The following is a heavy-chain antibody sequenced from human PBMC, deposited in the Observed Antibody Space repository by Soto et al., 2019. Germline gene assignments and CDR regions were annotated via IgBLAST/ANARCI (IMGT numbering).Heavy chain of an antibody. V-gene: IGHV3-48*02. CDR2: ISSSSSTI. CDR3: AKEMAIIGKGAFDM. Sequence: PGGSLRLSCAASGFTFSSYSMNWVRQAPGKGLEWVSYISSSSSTIYYADSVKGRFTISRDNAKNSLYLQMNSLRDEDTAVYYCAKEMAIIGKGAFDMWGQGTMVTVS. CDR1: GFTFSSYS. J-gene: IGHJ3*02.